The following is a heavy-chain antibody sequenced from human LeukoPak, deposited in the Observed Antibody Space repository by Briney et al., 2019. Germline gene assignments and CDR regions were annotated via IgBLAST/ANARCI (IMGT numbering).Heavy chain of an antibody. CDR2: IYHSGST. J-gene: IGHJ5*02. Sequence: SQTLSLTCAVSGGSISSGGYSWSWIRQPPGKGLEWIAYIYHSGSTYYNPSLKSRVTISVDRSKNQFSLKLSSVTAADTAVYYCARGGYCSSTSCYEGWFDPWGQGTLVTVSS. CDR1: GGSISSGGYS. CDR3: ARGGYCSSTSCYEGWFDP. V-gene: IGHV4-30-2*01. D-gene: IGHD2-2*01.